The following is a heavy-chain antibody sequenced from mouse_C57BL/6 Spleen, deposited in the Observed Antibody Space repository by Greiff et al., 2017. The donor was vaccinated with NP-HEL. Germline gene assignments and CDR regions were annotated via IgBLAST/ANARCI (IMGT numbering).Heavy chain of an antibody. D-gene: IGHD2-4*01. CDR3: ARGNYDYDGYFDV. Sequence: QVQLKESGAELVRPGTSVKVSCKASGYAFTNYLIEWVKQRPGQGLEWIGVINPGSGGTNYNEKFKGKATLTADKSSSTAYMQLSSLTSEDSAVYFCARGNYDYDGYFDVWGTGTTVTVSS. V-gene: IGHV1-54*01. CDR1: GYAFTNYL. CDR2: INPGSGGT. J-gene: IGHJ1*03.